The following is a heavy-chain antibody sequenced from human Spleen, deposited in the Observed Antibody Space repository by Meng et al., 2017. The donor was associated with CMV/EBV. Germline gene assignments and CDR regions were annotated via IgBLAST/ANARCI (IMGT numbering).Heavy chain of an antibody. V-gene: IGHV3-23*03. Sequence: GGSLRLSCVASGFTFSSNAMSWVRQAPGKGLDWVSVIYSGGTSTYYADSVKCRFTISRDTSKNTLYLQMNSQSAEDTAVYYCAKDLGGGGYGMDVWGQGTTVTVSS. CDR3: AKDLGGGGYGMDV. D-gene: IGHD3-16*01. CDR1: GFTFSSNA. CDR2: IYSGGTST. J-gene: IGHJ6*02.